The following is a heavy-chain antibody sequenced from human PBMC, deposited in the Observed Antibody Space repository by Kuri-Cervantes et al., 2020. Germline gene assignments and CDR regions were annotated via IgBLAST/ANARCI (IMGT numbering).Heavy chain of an antibody. V-gene: IGHV4-59*02. D-gene: IGHD3-9*01. CDR2: ISYTDST. Sequence: SETLSLTCTVSGGSVSRSYWSWMRQPPGKGLEWIGYISYTDSTNYNPSLKSRVTISVDTSKNQFSLKLSSVTAADTAVYYSARDQRYYDILTGYYDWYFDLWGRGTLVTVSS. CDR3: ARDQRYYDILTGYYDWYFDL. J-gene: IGHJ2*01. CDR1: GGSVSRSY.